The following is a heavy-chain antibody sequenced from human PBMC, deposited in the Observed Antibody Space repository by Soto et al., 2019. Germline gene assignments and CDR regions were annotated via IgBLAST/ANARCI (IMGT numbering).Heavy chain of an antibody. V-gene: IGHV1-69*13. J-gene: IGHJ6*02. CDR3: ARGPPITIFGVVTAYYYGMDV. D-gene: IGHD3-3*01. CDR1: GCTFSSYA. CDR2: IIPIFGTA. Sequence: SVKVSCKASGCTFSSYAISWVRQAPGQGREWMGGIIPIFGTANYAQKFQGRVTITADESTSTAYMELSSLRSEDTAVYYCARGPPITIFGVVTAYYYGMDVWSQGPTLTVS.